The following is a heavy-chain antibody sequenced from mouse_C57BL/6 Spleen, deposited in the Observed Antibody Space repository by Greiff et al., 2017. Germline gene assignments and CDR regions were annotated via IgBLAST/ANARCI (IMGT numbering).Heavy chain of an antibody. CDR1: GYTFTDYY. J-gene: IGHJ2*01. CDR3: ARRMKGYDYDDYFDY. Sequence: VQLQQSGPELVKPGASVKISCKASGYTFTDYYMNWVKQSHGKSLEWIGDINPNNGGTSYNQKFKGKATLTVDKSSSTAYMELRSLTAEDSAVYYCARRMKGYDYDDYFDYWGQGTTLTVSS. V-gene: IGHV1-26*01. D-gene: IGHD2-4*01. CDR2: INPNNGGT.